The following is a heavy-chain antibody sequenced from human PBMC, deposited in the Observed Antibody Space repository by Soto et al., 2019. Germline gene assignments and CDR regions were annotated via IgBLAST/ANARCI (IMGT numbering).Heavy chain of an antibody. CDR2: ISSNGGST. V-gene: IGHV3-64D*08. CDR1: GFTFSSYA. D-gene: IGHD4-17*01. J-gene: IGHJ1*01. CDR3: VKDPHDYGDRLTEYFRH. Sequence: AGGSLRLSCSASGFTFSSYAMHWVRQAPGKGLEYVSAISSNGGSTYYADSVKGRFTISRDNSKNTLYLQMSSLRAEDTAVYYCVKDPHDYGDRLTEYFRHWGQGTLVTVSS.